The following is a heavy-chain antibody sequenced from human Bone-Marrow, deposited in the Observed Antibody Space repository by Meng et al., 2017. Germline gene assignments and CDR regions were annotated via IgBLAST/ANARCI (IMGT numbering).Heavy chain of an antibody. Sequence: GESLKISCAASGFRFRDFAIHWVRQSPGKGLEWVGRIRTKANSYAALFAPAVKGRFTVSRDDSENTAYLQMSRLQTEDTAVYYCARVLGTDVDYWGQGTLVTVSS. CDR3: ARVLGTDVDY. CDR1: GFRFRDFA. J-gene: IGHJ4*02. D-gene: IGHD1-1*01. CDR2: IRTKANSYAA. V-gene: IGHV3-73*01.